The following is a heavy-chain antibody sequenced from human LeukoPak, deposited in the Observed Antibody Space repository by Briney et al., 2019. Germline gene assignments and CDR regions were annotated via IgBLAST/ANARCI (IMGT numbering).Heavy chain of an antibody. Sequence: PGGSLRLSCAASGFTFSSYWMNWARQAPGKGLEWVASINHNGNVNYYVDSVKGRFTISRDNAKNLLYLQMSNLRAEGTAVYFCARGGGLDVWGQGATVTVSS. CDR2: INHNGNVN. CDR3: ARGGGLDV. J-gene: IGHJ6*02. D-gene: IGHD3-16*01. V-gene: IGHV3-7*03. CDR1: GFTFSSYW.